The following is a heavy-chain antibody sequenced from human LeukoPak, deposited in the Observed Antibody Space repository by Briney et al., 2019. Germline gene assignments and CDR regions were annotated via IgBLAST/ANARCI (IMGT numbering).Heavy chain of an antibody. J-gene: IGHJ4*02. Sequence: GGSLRLSCAASGFTFSSQGMHWVRQAPGKGLEWVALIWYDGGNKYYADSVKGRFTISRDNSKNTLYLQMNSLRAEDTAVYYCARGYDTSGYYHDYWGQGTLLTVSS. V-gene: IGHV3-33*01. CDR2: IWYDGGNK. CDR1: GFTFSSQG. CDR3: ARGYDTSGYYHDY. D-gene: IGHD3-22*01.